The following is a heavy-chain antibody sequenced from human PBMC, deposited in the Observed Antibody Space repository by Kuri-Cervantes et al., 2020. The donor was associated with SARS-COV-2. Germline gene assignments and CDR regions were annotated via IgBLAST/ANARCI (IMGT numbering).Heavy chain of an antibody. CDR1: GYGFASSW. J-gene: IGHJ5*02. CDR3: ARLPDYGDYWFDP. Sequence: GESLKISCKDSGYGFASSWIGWVRQMPGNGLEWMGMIFPGDSHTIYSPAFQGQVTISADKSISTAYLQWSSLKASDTAMYYCARLPDYGDYWFDPWGQGTLVTVSS. V-gene: IGHV5-51*01. CDR2: IFPGDSHT. D-gene: IGHD4-17*01.